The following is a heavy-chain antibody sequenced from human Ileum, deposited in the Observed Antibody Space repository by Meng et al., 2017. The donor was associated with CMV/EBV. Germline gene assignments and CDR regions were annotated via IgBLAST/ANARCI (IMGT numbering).Heavy chain of an antibody. J-gene: IGHJ4*02. CDR2: ISGYNGDT. CDR1: GYSFSGYG. Sequence: QGERLRSGAAVKKPGASVKVSCKTSGYSFSGYGITWVRQAPGQGLEWMGWISGYNGDTHYAQKIQGRVTMTTDTSTNTAYMELRSLRSDDTAVYYCARDKSDSGRGGFSYWGQGTLVTVSS. D-gene: IGHD3-16*01. CDR3: ARDKSDSGRGGFSY. V-gene: IGHV1-18*01.